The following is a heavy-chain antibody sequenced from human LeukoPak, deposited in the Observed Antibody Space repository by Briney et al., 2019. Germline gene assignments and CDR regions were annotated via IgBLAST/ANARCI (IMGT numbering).Heavy chain of an antibody. V-gene: IGHV5-51*01. CDR2: IYPGDSDA. J-gene: IGHJ3*02. CDR3: ASRSQTGAFDI. Sequence: GASLQISCKGSGYSFTNYWIAWVRQMPEKGLEWMGGIYPGDSDARYSPSFQGQVTISADKSISTAYLQWSSLKASDTAMYYCASRSQTGAFDIWGQGTLVTVSS. D-gene: IGHD2-15*01. CDR1: GYSFTNYW.